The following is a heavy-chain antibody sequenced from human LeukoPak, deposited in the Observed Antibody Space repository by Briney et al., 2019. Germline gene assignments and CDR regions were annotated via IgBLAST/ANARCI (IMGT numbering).Heavy chain of an antibody. D-gene: IGHD2-15*01. V-gene: IGHV4-59*01. CDR2: IYYSGST. Sequence: SETLSLTCTVSGGSISSYYWSWIRQPPGKGLEWIGYIYYSGSTNYNPSLKSRVTISVDTSKNQFSLKLSSVTAADTAVYYCATYTRRCSAGTCYSIDYWGQGTLVTVSS. CDR3: ATYTRRCSAGTCYSIDY. CDR1: GGSISSYY. J-gene: IGHJ4*02.